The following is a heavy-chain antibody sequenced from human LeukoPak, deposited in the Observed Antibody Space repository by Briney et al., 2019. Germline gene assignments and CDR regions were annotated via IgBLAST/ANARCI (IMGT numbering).Heavy chain of an antibody. CDR1: GFTFSSYG. CDR3: AKDGKEYYSDSSGFSDY. CDR2: ISYEGSNE. Sequence: PGGSLRLSCVASGFTFSSYGMHWVRQAPGKGLEWVAVISYEGSNEFYADSVKGRFTVSRDNSKKTLNLQINSLRVEDTAVYYCAKDGKEYYSDSSGFSDYWGQGTLVTVSS. D-gene: IGHD3-22*01. J-gene: IGHJ4*02. V-gene: IGHV3-30*18.